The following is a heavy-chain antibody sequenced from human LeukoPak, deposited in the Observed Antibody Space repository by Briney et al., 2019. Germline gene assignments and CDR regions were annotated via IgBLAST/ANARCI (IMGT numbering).Heavy chain of an antibody. CDR3: TRVNYYDSGSLYYGYFDY. CDR2: IRSQAYGAAT. Sequence: GESLRVSCSASGLNFDAYAISWVRQAPGKGPECVGFIRSQAYGAATNYAPFVQDRFTISRDDSRSIVHLQLDSLRTDDTAVYFCTRVNYYDSGSLYYGYFDYWGQGALVTVSS. CDR1: GLNFDAYA. J-gene: IGHJ4*02. D-gene: IGHD3-22*01. V-gene: IGHV3-49*04.